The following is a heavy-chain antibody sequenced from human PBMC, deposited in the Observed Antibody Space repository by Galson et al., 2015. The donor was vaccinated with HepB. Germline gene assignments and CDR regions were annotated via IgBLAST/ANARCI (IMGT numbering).Heavy chain of an antibody. Sequence: LSLTCIASGASIRNYYWSWIRQPPGKGLEWIGYIYYSGSTNYNPSLKSRVSISVDTSKNQVSLNLSSVIASDTAVYYCARDYDPSARPLWYFDLWGRGTLVTVSS. CDR2: IYYSGST. D-gene: IGHD3-3*01. J-gene: IGHJ2*01. CDR1: GASIRNYY. V-gene: IGHV4-59*01. CDR3: ARDYDPSARPLWYFDL.